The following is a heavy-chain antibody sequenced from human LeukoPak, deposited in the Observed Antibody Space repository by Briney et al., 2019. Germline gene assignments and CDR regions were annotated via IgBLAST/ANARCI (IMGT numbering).Heavy chain of an antibody. CDR1: GFTFSSYG. Sequence: GGSLRLSCAASGFTFSSYGMHWVRQAPGKGLEWVAVIWYDGSNKYYADSVKGRFTISRDNSKNTLYLQMNSLRAEDTAVYYCARDSYYDFWSGYYASNAFDIWGQGTTVTVSS. J-gene: IGHJ3*02. CDR3: ARDSYYDFWSGYYASNAFDI. D-gene: IGHD3-3*01. CDR2: IWYDGSNK. V-gene: IGHV3-33*01.